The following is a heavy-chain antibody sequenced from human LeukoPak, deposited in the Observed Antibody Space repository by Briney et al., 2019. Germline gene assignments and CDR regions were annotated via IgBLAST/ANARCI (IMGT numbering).Heavy chain of an antibody. CDR1: GYTFTGYY. V-gene: IGHV1-2*02. CDR3: ARECIAVAGSHYYYYYGMDV. J-gene: IGHJ6*02. CDR2: INPNSGGT. D-gene: IGHD6-19*01. Sequence: ASVKVPCKASGYTFTGYYMHWVRQAPGQGLEWMGWINPNSGGTNYAQKFQGRVTMTRDTSISTAYMELSRLRSDDTAVYYCARECIAVAGSHYYYYYGMDVWGQGTTVTVSS.